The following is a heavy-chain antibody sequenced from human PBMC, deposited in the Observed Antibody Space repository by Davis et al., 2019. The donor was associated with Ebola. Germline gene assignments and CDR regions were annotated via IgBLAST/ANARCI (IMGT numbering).Heavy chain of an antibody. CDR1: GFTFSSYT. D-gene: IGHD6-19*01. V-gene: IGHV3-23*01. CDR2: IRVGSRNT. J-gene: IGHJ4*02. CDR3: TPRLVNHFDY. Sequence: PGGSLRLSCAASGFTFSSYTMNWVRQAPGKGLEWVSTIRVGSRNTHYADSVKGRFIISRDDSTSTVFLQMNALRAEDTALYYCTPRLVNHFDYWGQGTLVTVSS.